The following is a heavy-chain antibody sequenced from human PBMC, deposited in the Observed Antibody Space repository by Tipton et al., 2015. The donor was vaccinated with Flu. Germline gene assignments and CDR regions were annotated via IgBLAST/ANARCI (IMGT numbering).Heavy chain of an antibody. V-gene: IGHV4-39*07. Sequence: TLSLTCTVSGGSISSSSYYWGWIRQPPGKGLEWIGSIYYSGSTYYNPSLKSRVTISVDTSKSQVSLKLNSVAAADTAMYYCARDVVTTGGYEYWGQGILVTVSP. CDR1: GGSISSSSYY. CDR2: IYYSGST. CDR3: ARDVVTTGGYEY. J-gene: IGHJ4*02. D-gene: IGHD4-17*01.